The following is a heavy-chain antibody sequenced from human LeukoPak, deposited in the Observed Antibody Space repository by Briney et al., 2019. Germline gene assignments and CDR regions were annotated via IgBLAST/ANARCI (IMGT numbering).Heavy chain of an antibody. V-gene: IGHV4-61*02. CDR2: IYTSGST. D-gene: IGHD4-11*01. Sequence: PSETLSLTCTVSGGSISSGSYYWSWIRQPAGKGLEWIGRIYTSGSTNYNPSLKSRVTISVDTSKNQFSLKLSSVTAADTAVYYCARLTVTTPVFDYWGQGTLVTVSS. J-gene: IGHJ4*02. CDR1: GGSISSGSYY. CDR3: ARLTVTTPVFDY.